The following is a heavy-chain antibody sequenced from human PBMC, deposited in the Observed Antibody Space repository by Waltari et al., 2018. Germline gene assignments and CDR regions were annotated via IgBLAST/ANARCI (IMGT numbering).Heavy chain of an antibody. CDR3: ARGGEGSSWPFDY. CDR2: ISTRDNSI. CDR1: GFTFSSYE. J-gene: IGHJ4*02. V-gene: IGHV3-48*03. D-gene: IGHD6-13*01. Sequence: EVQLMESGGGLVQPGGSLRLSCAASGFTFSSYEMNWIRQAPGKGLEWVSYISTRDNSIYYADSVKGRFTISRDDAKNSLYLQMNSLRADDTAIFYCARGGEGSSWPFDYWGQGTLVTVSS.